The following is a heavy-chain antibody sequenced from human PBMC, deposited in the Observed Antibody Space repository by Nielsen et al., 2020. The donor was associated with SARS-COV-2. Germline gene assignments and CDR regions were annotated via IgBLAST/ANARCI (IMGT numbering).Heavy chain of an antibody. CDR1: GFTFSDYY. V-gene: IGHV3-11*05. Sequence: GESLKISYAGSGFTFSDYYMSWIRQAPGKGLEWVAQMSGSSSYIHYADSVKGRYTISKDSAKNSLYLQMNSLRAEDTAVYYCARVAGTPPVSYSYFDLWGRGTLVTVSS. CDR2: MSGSSSYI. D-gene: IGHD6-19*01. CDR3: ARVAGTPPVSYSYFDL. J-gene: IGHJ2*01.